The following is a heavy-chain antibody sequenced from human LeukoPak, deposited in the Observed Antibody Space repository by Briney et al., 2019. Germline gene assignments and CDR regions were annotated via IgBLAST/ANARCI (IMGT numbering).Heavy chain of an antibody. V-gene: IGHV4-59*01. CDR1: GGSISSYY. CDR3: ARHLSYYSITTLTRWFDP. D-gene: IGHD2-21*01. CDR2: IYYSGST. J-gene: IGHJ5*02. Sequence: SETLSLTCTVSGGSISSYYWSWIRQPPGKGLEWIGYIYYSGSTNYNPSLKSRVTISVDTSKNQFSLKLSSVTAADTAVYYCARHLSYYSITTLTRWFDPWGQGTLVTVSS.